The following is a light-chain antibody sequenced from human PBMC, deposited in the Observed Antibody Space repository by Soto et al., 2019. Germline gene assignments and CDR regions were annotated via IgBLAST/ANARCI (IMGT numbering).Light chain of an antibody. Sequence: DIQLTQSPSFLSASVGDRVTITCRASQGISSYLAWYQQKPGKAPKLLMYDASTLQSGVPSRFSGSGSGTEFTLTISSLQPEDLATYYCQQLNGYVALTFGGGTKVELK. J-gene: IGKJ4*01. CDR1: QGISSY. V-gene: IGKV1-9*01. CDR3: QQLNGYVALT. CDR2: DAS.